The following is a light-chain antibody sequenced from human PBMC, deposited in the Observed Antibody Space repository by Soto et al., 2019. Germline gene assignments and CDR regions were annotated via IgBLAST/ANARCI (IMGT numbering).Light chain of an antibody. CDR2: EVS. V-gene: IGLV2-14*01. Sequence: QSVLTQPASVSGSPGESISISCSGTSSDGGGYKYVCWYQQDPGKAPKLMIYEVSNRPSGVSYRFSGSKSGNPSSLTISGLQAEDAADYYCCPYPGSSTLVCGTGTKVTVL. CDR1: SSDGGGYKY. J-gene: IGLJ1*01. CDR3: CPYPGSSTLV.